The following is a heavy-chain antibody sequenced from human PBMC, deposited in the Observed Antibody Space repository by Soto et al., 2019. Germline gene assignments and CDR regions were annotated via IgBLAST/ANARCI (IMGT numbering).Heavy chain of an antibody. CDR3: ASDSAYSSSWYSDAFDI. D-gene: IGHD6-13*01. Sequence: ASVKVSCKASGYTFTSYGISWVRQAPGQGLEWMGWISAYNGNTNYAQKLQGRVTMTTDTSTSTAYMELRSLRSDDTAVYYCASDSAYSSSWYSDAFDIWGQGTMVTVSS. CDR2: ISAYNGNT. CDR1: GYTFTSYG. J-gene: IGHJ3*02. V-gene: IGHV1-18*01.